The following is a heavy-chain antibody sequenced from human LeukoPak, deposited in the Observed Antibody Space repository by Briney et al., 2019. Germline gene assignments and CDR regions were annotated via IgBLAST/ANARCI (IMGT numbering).Heavy chain of an antibody. J-gene: IGHJ4*02. CDR1: GYTFTTYY. D-gene: IGHD3-22*01. V-gene: IGHV1-46*01. CDR2: INPSDSSI. CDR3: ATAPTMMGYYFDY. Sequence: ASVKVSCKASGYTFTTYYMHWVRQAPGQGLEWMGIINPSDSSISYAQKFQGRVTVTRDTSTSTVYMELRSLRSEDTAVYYCATAPTMMGYYFDYWGQGTLVTVSS.